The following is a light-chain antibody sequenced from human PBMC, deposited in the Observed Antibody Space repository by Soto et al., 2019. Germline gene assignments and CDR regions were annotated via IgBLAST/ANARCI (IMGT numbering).Light chain of an antibody. J-gene: IGKJ4*01. Sequence: PGERVTLSCRASQSVSSSYLTWYQQKPGQAPRLLIYGASTRATGIPARFSGSGSGTDFTLTISSLQPEDFAVYYCQQDSNSLGFGGGTKVEIK. CDR1: QSVSSSY. CDR3: QQDSNSLG. V-gene: IGKV3D-7*01. CDR2: GAS.